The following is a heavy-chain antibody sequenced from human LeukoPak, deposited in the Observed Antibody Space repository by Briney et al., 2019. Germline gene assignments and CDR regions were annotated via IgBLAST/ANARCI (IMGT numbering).Heavy chain of an antibody. J-gene: IGHJ2*01. CDR1: GFTFSSYA. Sequence: GGSLRLSCAASGFTFSSYAMNWVRQAPGKGLEWVSAISGSRSSTSYADSVKGRFTISRDTSKNTLYLQMNSLRAEDTAVYYCAKDGGNDILTGYWYWYFDLWGRGTLVTVSS. CDR3: AKDGGNDILTGYWYWYFDL. CDR2: ISGSRSST. V-gene: IGHV3-23*01. D-gene: IGHD3-9*01.